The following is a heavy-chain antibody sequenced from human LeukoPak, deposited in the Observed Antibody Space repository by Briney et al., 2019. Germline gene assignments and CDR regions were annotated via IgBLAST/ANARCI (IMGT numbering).Heavy chain of an antibody. CDR1: GGSISSYY. CDR3: ARVGTYSFDY. Sequence: SETLSLTCTVSGGSISSYYWSWIRQPPGKGLEWIGYIYYSGITRYNPSLKSQLTISVDTSKKQFSLKLSSVTAADTAVYYCARVGTYSFDYWGQGTLVTVSA. CDR2: IYYSGIT. V-gene: IGHV4-59*01. J-gene: IGHJ4*02.